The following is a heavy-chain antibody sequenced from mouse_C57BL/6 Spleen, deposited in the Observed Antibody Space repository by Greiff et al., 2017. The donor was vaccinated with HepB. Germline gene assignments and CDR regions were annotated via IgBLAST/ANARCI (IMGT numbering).Heavy chain of an antibody. CDR2: IDPENGDT. V-gene: IGHV14-4*01. CDR3: TFTPVVASLDY. J-gene: IGHJ2*01. Sequence: EVQLQQSGAELVRPGASVKLSCTASGFNIKDDYMHWVKQRPEQGLEWIGWIDPENGDTEYASKFQGKATITADTSSNTAYLQLSSLTSEDTAVYYCTFTPVVASLDYWGQGTTLTVAS. D-gene: IGHD1-1*01. CDR1: GFNIKDDY.